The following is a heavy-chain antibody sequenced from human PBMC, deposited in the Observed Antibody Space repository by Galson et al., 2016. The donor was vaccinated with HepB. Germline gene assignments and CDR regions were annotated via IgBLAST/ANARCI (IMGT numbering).Heavy chain of an antibody. J-gene: IGHJ5*02. CDR2: IHYSGST. CDR1: GGSISTGSYY. Sequence: SETLSLTCTVSGGSISTGSYYWGWIRQPPGKGLEWIGSIHYSGSTNYNPSLKSRVTMSVDTSKNQFSLKLTSVTAADTAVYFCARWNYFGAVAGSWGQGTLVTVSS. V-gene: IGHV4-39*01. D-gene: IGHD6-19*01. CDR3: ARWNYFGAVAGS.